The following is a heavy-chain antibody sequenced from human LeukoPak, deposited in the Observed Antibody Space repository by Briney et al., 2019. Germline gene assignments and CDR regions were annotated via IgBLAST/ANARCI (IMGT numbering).Heavy chain of an antibody. CDR3: ASSRYYDSSGYSVLYAFDI. Sequence: ASVKVSCKASGYTFTGYYMHWVRQAPGQGLEWMGWINPNSGGTNYAQKFQGRVTMTRDTSISTAYMELSRLRSDDTAVYYCASSRYYDSSGYSVLYAFDIWGQGTMVTVSS. V-gene: IGHV1-2*02. D-gene: IGHD3-22*01. CDR2: INPNSGGT. CDR1: GYTFTGYY. J-gene: IGHJ3*02.